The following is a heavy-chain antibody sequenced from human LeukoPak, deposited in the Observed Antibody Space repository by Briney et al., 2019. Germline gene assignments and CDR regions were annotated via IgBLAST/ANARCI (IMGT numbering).Heavy chain of an antibody. CDR2: ISSSSSYT. Sequence: GSLRLSCAASGFTFSDYYMSWIRQAPGKGLEWVSYISSSSSYTNYADSVKGRFTISRDNAKNSLYLQMNSLRAEDTAVYYCAREGSRGNFDYWGQGTLVTVSS. CDR1: GFTFSDYY. J-gene: IGHJ4*02. V-gene: IGHV3-11*06. D-gene: IGHD3-10*01. CDR3: AREGSRGNFDY.